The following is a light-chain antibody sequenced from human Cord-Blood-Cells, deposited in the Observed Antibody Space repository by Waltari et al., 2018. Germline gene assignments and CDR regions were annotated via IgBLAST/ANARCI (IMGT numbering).Light chain of an antibody. V-gene: IGLV2-23*01. Sequence: QSALTQPAPVSGSPGQSITISCTGTSSDVGSYILVSRYQQHPGKAPKLMIYEGSKRPSGVSNRFSGSKSGNTASLTISGLQAEDEADYYCCSYAGSSTWVFGGGTKLTVL. CDR2: EGS. CDR1: SSDVGSYIL. CDR3: CSYAGSSTWV. J-gene: IGLJ3*02.